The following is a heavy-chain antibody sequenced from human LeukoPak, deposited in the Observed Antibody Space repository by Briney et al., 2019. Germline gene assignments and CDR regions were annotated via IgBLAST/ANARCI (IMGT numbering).Heavy chain of an antibody. Sequence: SETLSLTCTVSGGSISSNSYYWGWIRQPPGKGLEWIGSIYYSGSTYYNPSLKSRVTISVDTSKNQFSLRLSSVTAADTAVYYCARVPDHYDSGGYYSVFDYWGQGTLVTVSS. CDR1: GGSISSNSYY. V-gene: IGHV4-39*07. J-gene: IGHJ4*02. CDR2: IYYSGST. CDR3: ARVPDHYDSGGYYSVFDY. D-gene: IGHD3-22*01.